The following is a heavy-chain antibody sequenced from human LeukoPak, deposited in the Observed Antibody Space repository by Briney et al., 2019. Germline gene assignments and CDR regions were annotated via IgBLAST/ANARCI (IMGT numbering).Heavy chain of an antibody. CDR3: ARRGYCISTSCSLDY. CDR1: GYTFSSYY. V-gene: IGHV1-46*01. Sequence: VASVKVSCKASGYTFSSYYIHWVRQAPEQGLEWMGIINPSGGSPSYAQKFQGRVTLTRDTSTSTVYMDLSSLRSEDTAVYYCARRGYCISTSCSLDYWGQGTLVTVSS. CDR2: INPSGGSP. J-gene: IGHJ4*02. D-gene: IGHD2-2*01.